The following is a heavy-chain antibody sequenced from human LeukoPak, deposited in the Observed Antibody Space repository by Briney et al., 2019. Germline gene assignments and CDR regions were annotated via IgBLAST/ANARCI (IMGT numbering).Heavy chain of an antibody. CDR1: GYTFTGYY. CDR3: ARQGYGGDSLSLDY. CDR2: IWYDGSKT. V-gene: IGHV3-33*01. J-gene: IGHJ4*02. D-gene: IGHD4-23*01. Sequence: SCKASGYTFTGYYMHWVRQAPGKGLEWMAVIWYDGSKTYYADSVKGRFTISRDDSKNTLYLQMSSLRAEDTAVYYCARQGYGGDSLSLDYWGQGNLVTVSS.